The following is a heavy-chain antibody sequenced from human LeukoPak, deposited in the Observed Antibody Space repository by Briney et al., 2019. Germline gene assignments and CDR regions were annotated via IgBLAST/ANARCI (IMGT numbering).Heavy chain of an antibody. D-gene: IGHD6-13*01. J-gene: IGHJ4*02. CDR1: GFTFSDYY. CDR3: AKPPLRWYSPNYFDY. Sequence: NTGGSLRLSCAASGFTFSDYYMSWIRQAPGKGLEWVSYISSSGSTIYYADSVKGRFTISRDNAKNSLYLQMNSLRAEDTAVYYCAKPPLRWYSPNYFDYWGQGTLVTVSS. V-gene: IGHV3-11*04. CDR2: ISSSGSTI.